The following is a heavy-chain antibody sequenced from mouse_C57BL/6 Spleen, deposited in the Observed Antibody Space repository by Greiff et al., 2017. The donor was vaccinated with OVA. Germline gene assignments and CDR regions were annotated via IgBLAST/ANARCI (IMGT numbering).Heavy chain of an antibody. V-gene: IGHV5-17*01. CDR3: ARRIYYGYFDV. CDR1: GFTFSDYG. Sequence: VQLKESGGGLVKPGGSLKLSCAASGFTFSDYGMHWVRQAPEKGLEWVAYISSGSSTIYYADTVKGRFTISRDNAKNTLFLQMTSLRSEDTAMYYCARRIYYGYFDVWGTGTTVTVSS. J-gene: IGHJ1*03. CDR2: ISSGSSTI. D-gene: IGHD1-1*01.